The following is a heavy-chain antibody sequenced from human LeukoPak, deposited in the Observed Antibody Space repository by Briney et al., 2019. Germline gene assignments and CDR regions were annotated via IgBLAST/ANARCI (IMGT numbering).Heavy chain of an antibody. V-gene: IGHV3-11*04. CDR3: AKDSVKVTTVRRVPHYMDV. Sequence: GGSLRLSCAASGFIFSDYYMSWIRQAPGKGLEWVSYISSSGSTIYYAGSVKGRFTISRDNSKNTLYLQMNSLRAEDTAVYYCAKDSVKVTTVRRVPHYMDVWGKGTTVTISS. D-gene: IGHD4-17*01. J-gene: IGHJ6*03. CDR1: GFIFSDYY. CDR2: ISSSGSTI.